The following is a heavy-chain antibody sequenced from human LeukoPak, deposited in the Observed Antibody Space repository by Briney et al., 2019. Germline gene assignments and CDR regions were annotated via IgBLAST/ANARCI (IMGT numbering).Heavy chain of an antibody. V-gene: IGHV1-2*06. J-gene: IGHJ4*02. D-gene: IGHD3-22*01. Sequence: ASVKVSFKASGYTFTGYYMHWVRQAPGQGLEWMGRINPNSGGTNYAQKFQGRVTMTRDTSISTAYMELSRLRSDDTAVYYCATYDSSGYYSLGYYFDYWGQGTLVTVSS. CDR2: INPNSGGT. CDR1: GYTFTGYY. CDR3: ATYDSSGYYSLGYYFDY.